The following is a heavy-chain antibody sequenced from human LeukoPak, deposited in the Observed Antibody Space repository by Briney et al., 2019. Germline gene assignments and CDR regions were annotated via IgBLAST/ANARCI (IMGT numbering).Heavy chain of an antibody. CDR2: IKQDGSEK. Sequence: GGSLRLSCAASGFTFSSYWMSWVRQAPGKGLEWVANIKQDGSEKYYVDSVKGRFTISRDNAKNSLYLQMSSLRAEDTAVYYCARDTYDSSGYYAHLDYWGQGTLVTVSS. D-gene: IGHD3-22*01. CDR3: ARDTYDSSGYYAHLDY. V-gene: IGHV3-7*01. J-gene: IGHJ4*02. CDR1: GFTFSSYW.